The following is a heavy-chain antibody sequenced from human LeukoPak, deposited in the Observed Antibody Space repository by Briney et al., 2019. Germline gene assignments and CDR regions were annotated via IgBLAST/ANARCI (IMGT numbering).Heavy chain of an antibody. J-gene: IGHJ4*02. CDR1: GYTFTSYH. D-gene: IGHD3-10*01. V-gene: IGHV1-2*02. CDR3: AREETGSGSYDY. CDR2: INPNSGGT. Sequence: ASVKVSCKASGYTFTSYHMHWVRQAPGQGLEWMGWINPNSGGTNYAQKFRGRVTMTRDTSISTTYLELSRLRFDDTAMYYCAREETGSGSYDYWGQGTLVTVSS.